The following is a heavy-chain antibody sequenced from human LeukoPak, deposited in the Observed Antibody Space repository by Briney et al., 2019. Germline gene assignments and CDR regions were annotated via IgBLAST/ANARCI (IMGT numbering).Heavy chain of an antibody. CDR2: IYYSGST. CDR1: GGSISSSSYY. CDR3: ARVYPAYCGGDCYSRFDP. V-gene: IGHV4-39*07. D-gene: IGHD2-21*02. Sequence: SETLSLTCTVSGGSISSSSYYWGWIRQPPGKGLEWIGSIYYSGSTYYNPSLKSRVTISVDTSKNQFSLKLSSVTAADTAVYYCARVYPAYCGGDCYSRFDPWGQGTLVTVSS. J-gene: IGHJ5*02.